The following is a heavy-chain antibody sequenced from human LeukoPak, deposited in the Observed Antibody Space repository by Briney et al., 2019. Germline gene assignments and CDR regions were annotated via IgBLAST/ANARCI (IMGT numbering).Heavy chain of an antibody. D-gene: IGHD2-15*01. CDR2: ITGTGGK. J-gene: IGHJ4*02. CDR3: AKDYCRDGNCPFPFLDS. CDR1: EFSLINAW. V-gene: IGHV3-53*01. Sequence: GGSLRLSCAASEFSLINAWMSWVRQAPGKGLEWVSIITGTGGKYYGDSVKGRFVLSRDNSKNTVYMQMSSLRAEDTATYYCAKDYCRDGNCPFPFLDSWGQGTQVTVSS.